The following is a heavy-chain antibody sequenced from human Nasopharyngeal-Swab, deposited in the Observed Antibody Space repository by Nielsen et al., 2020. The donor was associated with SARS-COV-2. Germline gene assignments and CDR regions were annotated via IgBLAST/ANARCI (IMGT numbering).Heavy chain of an antibody. Sequence: ETLSLTCAVYGASFSGHQWSWVRQAPGKGLEWVGRIKSETDGGTTDYAAPLKGRFTISRDDSKNMLYLQMSGLKTEDTAVYYCTTGLRLYHDFWGRYSNYAMDVWGQGTTVSVSS. CDR3: TTGLRLYHDFWGRYSNYAMDV. D-gene: IGHD3-3*01. J-gene: IGHJ6*02. CDR2: IKSETDGGTT. CDR1: GASFSGHQ. V-gene: IGHV3-15*01.